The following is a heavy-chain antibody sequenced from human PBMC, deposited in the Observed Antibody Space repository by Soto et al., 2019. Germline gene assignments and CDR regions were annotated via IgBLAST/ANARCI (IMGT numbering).Heavy chain of an antibody. CDR2: IIPIFGTA. D-gene: IGHD3-10*01. CDR3: ARDYYGSGSYYNPAFDY. J-gene: IGHJ4*02. V-gene: IGHV1-69*13. CDR1: GGTFSSYA. Sequence: SVKVSCKASGGTFSSYAISWVRQAPGQGLEWMGGIIPIFGTANYAQKFQGRVTITADESTSTAYMELSSLRSEDTAVYYCARDYYGSGSYYNPAFDYWGQGTLVTVSS.